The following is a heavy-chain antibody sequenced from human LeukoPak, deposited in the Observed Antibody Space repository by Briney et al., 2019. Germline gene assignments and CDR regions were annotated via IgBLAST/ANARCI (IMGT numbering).Heavy chain of an antibody. V-gene: IGHV3-11*04. CDR1: GFTFSDCY. CDR2: ISSSGNTI. J-gene: IGHJ4*02. D-gene: IGHD5-18*01. Sequence: GGSLRLSCAASGFTFSDCYMSWIRQTPGKGLEWVSYISSSGNTIYYADSVRGRFTISRDNAKNSLYLQMSSLRAEDTAVYYCARRAATERGHSYGLDYWGQGTLVTVSS. CDR3: ARRAATERGHSYGLDY.